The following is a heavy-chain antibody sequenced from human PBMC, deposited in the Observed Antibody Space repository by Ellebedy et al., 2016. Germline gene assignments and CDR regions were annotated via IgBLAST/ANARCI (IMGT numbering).Heavy chain of an antibody. Sequence: SETLSLTXAVYGGSFSGYYWSWIRQPPGKGLEWIGYIYYSGSTNYNPSLKSRVTISVDTSKNQFSLKLSSVTAADTAVYYCARVPGGYLTDYWGQGTLVTVSS. CDR1: GGSFSGYY. D-gene: IGHD3-16*01. CDR2: IYYSGST. J-gene: IGHJ4*02. CDR3: ARVPGGYLTDY. V-gene: IGHV4-34*01.